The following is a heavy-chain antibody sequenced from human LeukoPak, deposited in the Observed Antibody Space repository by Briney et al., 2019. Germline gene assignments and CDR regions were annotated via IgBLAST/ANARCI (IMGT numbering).Heavy chain of an antibody. V-gene: IGHV4-39*01. Sequence: SETLSLTCTVSGGSLSSSSYYWGWLRQPPGTGLGWIGSIYYSGSTYYNPSLKSRVTISVDTSKNQFSLKLSSVTAADTAVYYCARQELLPDYWGQGTLVTVSS. D-gene: IGHD1-7*01. CDR1: GGSLSSSSYY. CDR3: ARQELLPDY. J-gene: IGHJ4*02. CDR2: IYYSGST.